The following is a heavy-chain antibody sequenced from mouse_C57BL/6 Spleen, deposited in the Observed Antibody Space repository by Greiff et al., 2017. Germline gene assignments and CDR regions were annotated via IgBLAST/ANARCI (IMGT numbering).Heavy chain of an antibody. CDR2: IYPGSGNT. CDR3: ARRDMDY. J-gene: IGHJ4*01. Sequence: QVQLQQSGAELVRPGASVKLSCKASGYTFTDYYINWVKQRPGQGLEWIARIYPGSGNTYYNEKFKGKATLTAEKSSSTAYMQLSSLTSEDSAVYFCARRDMDYWGQGTSVTVSS. CDR1: GYTFTDYY. V-gene: IGHV1-76*01.